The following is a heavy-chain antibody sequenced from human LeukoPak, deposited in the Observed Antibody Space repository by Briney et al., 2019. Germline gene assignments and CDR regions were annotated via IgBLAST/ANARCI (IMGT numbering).Heavy chain of an antibody. D-gene: IGHD6-13*01. CDR2: IYYSGST. CDR1: GGSISSSSYY. V-gene: IGHV4-39*01. Sequence: SETLSLTCTVSGGSISSSSYYWGWIRQPPWKGLEWIGSIYYSGSTYYNPSLKSRVTISVDTSKNQFSLKLSSVTAADTAVYYCARQEYSSSWFFDYWGQGTLVTVSS. J-gene: IGHJ4*02. CDR3: ARQEYSSSWFFDY.